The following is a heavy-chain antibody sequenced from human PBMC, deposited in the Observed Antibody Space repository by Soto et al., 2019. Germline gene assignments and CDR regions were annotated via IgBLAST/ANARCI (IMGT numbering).Heavy chain of an antibody. CDR3: VRGGSNYAS. J-gene: IGHJ5*02. V-gene: IGHV3-7*01. D-gene: IGHD4-4*01. CDR1: EFTFSDSW. CDR2: IKPDESEK. Sequence: EVQLVESGGGLVQPGGSLRLSCTASEFTFSDSWMTWVRQAPGKGLEWVARIKPDESEKKYADSVKGRFSISRDNAKNLLYLQMDSLRGEDTAVYYCVRGGSNYASWGQGTLVTVSS.